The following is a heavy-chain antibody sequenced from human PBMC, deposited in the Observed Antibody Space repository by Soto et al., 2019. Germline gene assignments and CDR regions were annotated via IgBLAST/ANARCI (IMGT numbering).Heavy chain of an antibody. J-gene: IGHJ6*02. CDR2: TYYRSKWYN. CDR3: ARAFLLWFGEDPQYVMDV. CDR1: GDSVSSNSAA. V-gene: IGHV6-1*01. Sequence: SQTLSLTCAISGDSVSSNSAAWNWIRQSPSRGLEWLGRTYYRSKWYNDYAVSVKSRITINPDTSKNQFSLQLNSVTPEDTAVYYCARAFLLWFGEDPQYVMDVWAQGTTDPVSS. D-gene: IGHD3-10*01.